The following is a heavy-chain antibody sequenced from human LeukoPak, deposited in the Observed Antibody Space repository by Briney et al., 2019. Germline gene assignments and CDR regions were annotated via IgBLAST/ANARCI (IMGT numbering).Heavy chain of an antibody. CDR1: GFTFSNYW. V-gene: IGHV3-7*01. J-gene: IGHJ4*02. CDR2: IKKDGSEK. D-gene: IGHD2-15*01. CDR3: VRDVSDENDSASRIHLDS. Sequence: GGSLRLSCAASGFTFSNYWMTWVRQAPGKGLEWVANIKKDGSEKHYVDSVKGRFAISRDNARNSLFLQMNSLRAEDTAIYYCVRDVSDENDSASRIHLDSWGQGTLVSVPS.